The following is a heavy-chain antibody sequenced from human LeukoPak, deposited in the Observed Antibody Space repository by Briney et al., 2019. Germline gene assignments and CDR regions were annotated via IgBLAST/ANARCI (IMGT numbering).Heavy chain of an antibody. CDR2: INSSGTTL. D-gene: IGHD2-15*01. CDR1: GFTFSSYE. J-gene: IGHJ5*02. Sequence: GGSLRLSCAASGFTFSSYEMNWVRQARGKGLEWVSDINSSGTTLYYAHTVKGRFTISRDNAKNSLYLQMNSLRAEDTAVYYCARVGVVVAATGNLGFDPWGQGTLVTVSS. V-gene: IGHV3-48*03. CDR3: ARVGVVVAATGNLGFDP.